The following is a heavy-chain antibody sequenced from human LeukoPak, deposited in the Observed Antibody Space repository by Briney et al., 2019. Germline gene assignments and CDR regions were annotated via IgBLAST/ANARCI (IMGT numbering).Heavy chain of an antibody. V-gene: IGHV3-64D*09. D-gene: IGHD3-9*01. Sequence: GGSLRLSCSASGFTFSSYAMHWVRQAPGKGLEYVSVVSSNGDSTYYADSMKGRVTISRDNSKNTLYLQMSSLRAEDTAVYYCVKGMTGDYWYFDLWGRGTPVTVSS. J-gene: IGHJ2*01. CDR3: VKGMTGDYWYFDL. CDR1: GFTFSSYA. CDR2: VSSNGDST.